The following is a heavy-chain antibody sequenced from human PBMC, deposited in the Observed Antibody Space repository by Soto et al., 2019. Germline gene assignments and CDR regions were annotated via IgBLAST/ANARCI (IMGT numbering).Heavy chain of an antibody. CDR2: VDPEDGET. Sequence: EVQLVQSGAEVKKPGATVKISCKVSGFKFIDYYLYWVQQAPGKALEWLGRVDPEDGETVYSEKFQGRLTITAYTSRDIAHMELSGLRSEDTDAYFCATTTAVIVAQGPMDVWGQGTTVIVSS. D-gene: IGHD2-21*01. CDR1: GFKFIDYY. J-gene: IGHJ6*02. CDR3: ATTTAVIVAQGPMDV. V-gene: IGHV1-69-2*01.